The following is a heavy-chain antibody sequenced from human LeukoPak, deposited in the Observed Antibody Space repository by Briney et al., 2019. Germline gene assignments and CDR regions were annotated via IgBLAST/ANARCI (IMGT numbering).Heavy chain of an antibody. Sequence: PSETLSLTCTVSGGSITSYYWSWIRQPPGKGLEWIGYIYYSGSTNYNPSLKSRVTISVDTSKNQFSLKLSSVTAADTAVYYCAREYSSSWYGRGGFDPWGQGTLVTVSS. CDR1: GGSITSYY. V-gene: IGHV4-59*01. J-gene: IGHJ5*02. CDR2: IYYSGST. D-gene: IGHD6-13*01. CDR3: AREYSSSWYGRGGFDP.